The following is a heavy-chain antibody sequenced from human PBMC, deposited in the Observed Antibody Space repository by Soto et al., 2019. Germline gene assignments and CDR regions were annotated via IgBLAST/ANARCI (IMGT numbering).Heavy chain of an antibody. CDR3: ARDHHGRFLDFDAFYI. V-gene: IGHV4-31*03. D-gene: IGHD3-3*01. J-gene: IGHJ3*02. Sequence: SETLSLTCTVSGGSISSGGYYWSWIRQHPGKGLEWIGYIYYSGSTYYNPSLKSRVTISVDTSKNQFSLKLSSVTAADTAVYYCARDHHGRFLDFDAFYIWGQGTMGTVSS. CDR1: GGSISSGGYY. CDR2: IYYSGST.